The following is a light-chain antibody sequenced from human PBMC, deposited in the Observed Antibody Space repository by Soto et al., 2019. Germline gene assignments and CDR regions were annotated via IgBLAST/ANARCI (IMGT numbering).Light chain of an antibody. J-gene: IGLJ3*02. CDR3: SSYAGSNNWV. Sequence: QSALTQPPSASGSPGQSVTISCTGTSSDVADYNYVSWYQQYPGKAPKLMIYEVSKRPSGVPDRFSGSKSGNTASLTVSGLQAEDEADYYCSSYAGSNNWVFGEGTKLTVL. V-gene: IGLV2-8*01. CDR1: SSDVADYNY. CDR2: EVS.